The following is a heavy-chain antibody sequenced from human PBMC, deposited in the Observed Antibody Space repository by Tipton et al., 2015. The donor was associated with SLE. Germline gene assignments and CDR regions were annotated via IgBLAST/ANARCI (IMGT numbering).Heavy chain of an antibody. D-gene: IGHD2-15*01. J-gene: IGHJ6*02. CDR2: ISSSGSTI. V-gene: IGHV3-48*03. CDR1: GFTFSSYE. CDR3: AREGVVVAATLFDYGMDV. Sequence: SLRLSCAASGFTFSSYEMNWVRQAPGKGLEWVSYISSSGSTIYYADSVKGRFTISRDNAKNSLYLQMNSLRAEDTAVYYCAREGVVVAATLFDYGMDVWGQGTTVTVSS.